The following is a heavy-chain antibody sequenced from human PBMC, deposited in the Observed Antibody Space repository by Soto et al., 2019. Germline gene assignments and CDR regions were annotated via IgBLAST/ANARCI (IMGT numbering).Heavy chain of an antibody. D-gene: IGHD3-22*01. Sequence: LRLSCAASGFTFRSFAMHWVRQAPGKGLEWVALISYDASNKYYADSVKGRFTISRDNSKNTLYLQMNSLRPEDTALYYCARAFQFDSSGYYLNLYDWGQGTLVTVSS. CDR2: ISYDASNK. J-gene: IGHJ4*02. CDR1: GFTFRSFA. V-gene: IGHV3-30-3*01. CDR3: ARAFQFDSSGYYLNLYD.